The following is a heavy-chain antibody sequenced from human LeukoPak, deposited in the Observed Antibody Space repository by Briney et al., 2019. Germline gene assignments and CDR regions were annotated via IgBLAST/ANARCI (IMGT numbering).Heavy chain of an antibody. V-gene: IGHV4-4*02. J-gene: IGHJ6*03. CDR1: GDSISNDNW. Sequence: SETLSLTCTVSGDSISNDNWWSWVRQPPGKGLEWIGEIYHSGSTNYNPSLKSRVTISVDKSKNQFSLNLSSVTAADTAVYYCAKDGFERGDDTDYMDVWGKGTTVTVSS. D-gene: IGHD3-22*01. CDR3: AKDGFERGDDTDYMDV. CDR2: IYHSGST.